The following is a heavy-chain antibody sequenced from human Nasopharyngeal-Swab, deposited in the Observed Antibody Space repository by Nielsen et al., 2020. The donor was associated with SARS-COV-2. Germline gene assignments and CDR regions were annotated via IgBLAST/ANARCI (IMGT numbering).Heavy chain of an antibody. J-gene: IGHJ6*02. D-gene: IGHD2-2*01. CDR2: IYSGGST. Sequence: EGSLRLSCAASGFTVSSNYMSWVRQAPGKGLEWVSVIYSGGSTYYADSVKGRFTISRDNSKNTLYLQMNSLRAEDTAVYYCARVPCSSTSCYVGGYGMDVWGQGTTVTVSS. CDR3: ARVPCSSTSCYVGGYGMDV. V-gene: IGHV3-53*01. CDR1: GFTVSSNY.